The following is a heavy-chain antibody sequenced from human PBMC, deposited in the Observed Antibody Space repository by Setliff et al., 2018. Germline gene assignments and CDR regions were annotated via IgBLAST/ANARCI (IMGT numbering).Heavy chain of an antibody. J-gene: IGHJ4*02. D-gene: IGHD3-3*01. V-gene: IGHV4-59*01. CDR3: RLWSSYYKNDY. CDR2: IYNSGST. Sequence: SETLSLTCTVSGGSISGYYWSWIRQPPGKSLEWIGYIYNSGSTTYNPSLKSRVTISEDSSKNQLSLRLLSVTAADTAVYYCRLWSSYYKNDYWAQGTLVTVSS. CDR1: GGSISGYY.